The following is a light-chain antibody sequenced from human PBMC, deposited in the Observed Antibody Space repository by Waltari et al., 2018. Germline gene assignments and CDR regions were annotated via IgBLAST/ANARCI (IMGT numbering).Light chain of an antibody. CDR3: AAWDDSLSGRV. CDR1: SSNIGKSF. CDR2: NNN. J-gene: IGLJ3*02. V-gene: IGLV1-47*01. Sequence: QPVLTQPPSASGTPGQTVTISCSVSSSNIGKSFVKWYQQFPGTAPNILIFNNNNRPSGGPNRWSGAKSGTYASLAISGVRSEDEADYYCAAWDDSLSGRVFGGGTKLTV.